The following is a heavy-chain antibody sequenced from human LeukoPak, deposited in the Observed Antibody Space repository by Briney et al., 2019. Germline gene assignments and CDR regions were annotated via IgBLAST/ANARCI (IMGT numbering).Heavy chain of an antibody. CDR1: GGSISSGGYY. V-gene: IGHV4-31*03. Sequence: PSEPLSLTCTVSGGSISSGGYYWSWIRQHPGKGLEWIWYIYYSGSTYYNPSLKSRVTISVDTSKNQFSLKLSSVTAADTAVYYCARVSGTMIGYFDLWGRGTLVTVSS. J-gene: IGHJ2*01. CDR2: IYYSGST. CDR3: ARVSGTMIGYFDL. D-gene: IGHD3-22*01.